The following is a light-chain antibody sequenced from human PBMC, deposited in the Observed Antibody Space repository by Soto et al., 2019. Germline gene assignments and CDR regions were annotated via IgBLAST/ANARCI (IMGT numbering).Light chain of an antibody. J-gene: IGKJ4*01. Sequence: DIQMTQSPSTLSASVGDRVTITCRASQSISSWLAWYQQKPGKAPKLLIYDASGLESGVPSRFSGSGSGTEFTLPISSLQPDDFATYYCQQYNSYSGLTFGGGTKVEIK. V-gene: IGKV1-5*01. CDR3: QQYNSYSGLT. CDR1: QSISSW. CDR2: DAS.